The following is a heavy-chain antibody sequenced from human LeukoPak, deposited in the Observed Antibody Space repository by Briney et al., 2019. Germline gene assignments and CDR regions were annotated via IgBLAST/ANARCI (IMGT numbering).Heavy chain of an antibody. Sequence: PSETLSLTCAVYGGSFSGYYWSWIRQPAGKGLEWIGRIYTSGSTNYNPSLKSRVTMSVDTSKNQFSLKLSSVTAADTAVYYCARGHDILTGYYTRGSRFDPWGQGTLVTVSS. CDR3: ARGHDILTGYYTRGSRFDP. CDR2: IYTSGST. CDR1: GGSFSGYY. V-gene: IGHV4-59*10. D-gene: IGHD3-9*01. J-gene: IGHJ5*02.